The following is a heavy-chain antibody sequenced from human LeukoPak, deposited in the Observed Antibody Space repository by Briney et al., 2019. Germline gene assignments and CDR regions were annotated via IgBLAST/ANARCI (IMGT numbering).Heavy chain of an antibody. CDR1: GFTSSSYW. J-gene: IGHJ4*02. V-gene: IGHV3-7*01. CDR2: IKQDGSEK. Sequence: PGGSLRLSCADSGFTSSSYWMSWVRQAPGKGLEWVANIKQDGSEKYYVDSVKGRFTISRDNAKNSLYLQMNSLRAEDTAVYYCARVYRSSSGYCFDYWGQGTLVTVSS. D-gene: IGHD6-6*01. CDR3: ARVYRSSSGYCFDY.